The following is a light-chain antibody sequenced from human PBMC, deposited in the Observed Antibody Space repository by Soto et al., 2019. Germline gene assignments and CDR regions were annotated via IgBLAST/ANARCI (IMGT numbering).Light chain of an antibody. Sequence: QSVLTQPPSVSAAPRQRVTISCSGSSSNIGNNAVNWYQQLPGKAPKLLIHDDDREPSGLSDRFSGSKSGTSASLAISGLQSEDEADYYCAAWDDSLNGPVFGGGTKLTVL. CDR3: AAWDDSLNGPV. CDR2: DDD. V-gene: IGLV1-36*01. CDR1: SSNIGNNA. J-gene: IGLJ3*02.